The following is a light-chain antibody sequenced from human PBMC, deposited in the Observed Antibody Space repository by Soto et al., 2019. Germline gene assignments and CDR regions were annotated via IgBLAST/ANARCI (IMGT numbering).Light chain of an antibody. CDR1: SSDVGGYDY. V-gene: IGLV2-14*01. J-gene: IGLJ1*01. CDR2: EVN. CDR3: SSYSTTSTLV. Sequence: QSALTQPASLSGSPGQSVTISCTGASSDVGGYDYVSWYQQHPGKAPKLILYEVNNRPSGVSNHFSGSKSGNTASLIISGLQADYEADYYCSSYSTTSTLVFGSGTKLTVL.